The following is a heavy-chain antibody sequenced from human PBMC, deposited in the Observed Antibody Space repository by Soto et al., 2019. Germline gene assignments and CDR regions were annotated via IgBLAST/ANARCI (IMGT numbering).Heavy chain of an antibody. J-gene: IGHJ4*02. CDR1: GFTFSSYA. Sequence: EVQLLESGGGLVQPGGSLRLSCAASGFTFSSYAMSWVRQAPGKGLEWVSAISGSGGSTYYADSVKGRFTISRDNSKNTLYLQMNSLRAEDTAVYYCANTEGSSEQNDYWAQGTLVTVSS. CDR3: ANTEGSSEQNDY. V-gene: IGHV3-23*01. D-gene: IGHD6-19*01. CDR2: ISGSGGST.